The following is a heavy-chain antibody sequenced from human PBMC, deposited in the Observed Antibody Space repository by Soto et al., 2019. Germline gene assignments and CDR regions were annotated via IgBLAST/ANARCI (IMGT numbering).Heavy chain of an antibody. CDR1: GGSISSSSYY. D-gene: IGHD1-26*01. Sequence: SETLSLTCSVPGGSISSSSYYWGWIRQPPGMGPEWIGSIDYSGSTYYNPSLKTRVTISVDTSKNQFSLRLSSVTAPDTAVYYCARHSASVGVPFTFWGLGTLVTVSS. J-gene: IGHJ4*02. V-gene: IGHV4-39*01. CDR2: IDYSGST. CDR3: ARHSASVGVPFTF.